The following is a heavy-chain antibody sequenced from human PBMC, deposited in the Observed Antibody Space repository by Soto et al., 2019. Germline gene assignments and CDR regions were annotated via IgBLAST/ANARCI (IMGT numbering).Heavy chain of an antibody. CDR2: IYYSGST. CDR1: GGSISSGGYY. D-gene: IGHD3-10*01. J-gene: IGHJ5*02. Sequence: QVQLQESGPGLVKPSQTLFLTCTVSGGSISSGGYYWSWIRQHPGKALEWMGYIYYSGSTYYNPYLKSLVTRSVDTSNNQFSRKLSAVTAADTAVHYCAGGVTMVRGDRGNWFYPWGQGTLVTVSS. CDR3: AGGVTMVRGDRGNWFYP. V-gene: IGHV4-31*01.